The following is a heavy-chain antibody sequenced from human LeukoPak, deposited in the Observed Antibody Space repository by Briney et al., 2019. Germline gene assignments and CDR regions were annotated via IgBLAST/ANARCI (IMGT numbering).Heavy chain of an antibody. Sequence: PSETLSLTCTVSGGSISSGSYYWSWIRQPAGKGLEWIGRIYTSGSTNYNPSLKSRVTISVDTSKNQFSLKLSSVTAADTAVYYCARGDDYVWGSYRFDYWGQGTLVTVSS. CDR2: IYTSGST. J-gene: IGHJ4*02. CDR3: ARGDDYVWGSYRFDY. V-gene: IGHV4-61*02. D-gene: IGHD3-16*02. CDR1: GGSISSGSYY.